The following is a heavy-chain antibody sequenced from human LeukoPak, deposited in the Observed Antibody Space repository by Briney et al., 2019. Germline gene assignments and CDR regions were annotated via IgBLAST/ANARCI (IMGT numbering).Heavy chain of an antibody. Sequence: SETLSLTFTVSGGSISSAIYYWSWIRQPAGKGLEWIGRIYSSGSTNYNPSLKSRLTMSVDTSKSQFSLNLNSVTAADTAVYYCARGNSSSWPLDYWGQGTLVTVSS. CDR2: IYSSGST. J-gene: IGHJ4*02. V-gene: IGHV4-61*02. CDR3: ARGNSSSWPLDY. D-gene: IGHD6-13*01. CDR1: GGSISSAIYY.